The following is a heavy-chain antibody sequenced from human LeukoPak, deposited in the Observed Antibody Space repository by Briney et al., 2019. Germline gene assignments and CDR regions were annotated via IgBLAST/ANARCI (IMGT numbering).Heavy chain of an antibody. V-gene: IGHV3-21*01. CDR2: ISSSSSYI. CDR1: GFTFSSYS. J-gene: IGHJ4*02. Sequence: KTGGSLRLSSAAPGFTFSSYSMNWVRPAPGKGLEWVSSISSSSSYIYYADSVKGRFTISRDNAKNSLYLQMNSLRAEDTDVYYCARDEVRGFGELLSDYWGQGTLVTVSS. CDR3: ARDEVRGFGELLSDY. D-gene: IGHD3-10*01.